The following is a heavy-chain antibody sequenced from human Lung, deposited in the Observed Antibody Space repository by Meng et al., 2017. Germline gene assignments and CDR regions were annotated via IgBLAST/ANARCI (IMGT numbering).Heavy chain of an antibody. CDR2: INHRGST. D-gene: IGHD4-11*01. V-gene: IGHV4-34*01. CDR1: VRSSHDYY. J-gene: IGHJ4*02. Sequence: QVLLQRWVQCVFESAQTVAVSCVVVVRSSHDYYCSWLRQPPGKGLGWIGEINHRGSTNYTPSLRSPATISVDTSPNNLSLKLSSVTAADSAVYYCARGPTTMAHYFDYWGQGTLVTVSS. CDR3: ARGPTTMAHYFDY.